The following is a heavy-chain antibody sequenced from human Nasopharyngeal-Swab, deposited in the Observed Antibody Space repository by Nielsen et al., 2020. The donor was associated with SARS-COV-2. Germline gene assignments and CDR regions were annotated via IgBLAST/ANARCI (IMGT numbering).Heavy chain of an antibody. V-gene: IGHV1-2*02. Sequence: ASVKVSCKASGYTFTGYYMHWVRQAPGQGLEWMGWINPNSGGTNYAQKFQGRVTMTRDTSISTAYMELSRLRSGDTAVYYCARVQLWLKAFDIWGQGTMVTVSS. CDR2: INPNSGGT. D-gene: IGHD5-18*01. J-gene: IGHJ3*02. CDR3: ARVQLWLKAFDI. CDR1: GYTFTGYY.